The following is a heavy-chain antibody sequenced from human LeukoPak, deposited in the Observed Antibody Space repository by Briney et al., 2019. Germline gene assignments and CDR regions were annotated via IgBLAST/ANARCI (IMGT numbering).Heavy chain of an antibody. V-gene: IGHV6-1*01. CDR2: TYYRSKWYN. J-gene: IGHJ5*02. CDR3: ARGKLIAAVYTNWFDP. D-gene: IGHD6-13*01. CDR1: GDSVSSNSAA. Sequence: SQTLSLTCAISGDSVSSNSAAWNWIRQSPSRGLEWLGRTYYRSKWYNDYAVSVKSRITINPDTSKNQFSLQLNSVTPEDTAVYYCARGKLIAAVYTNWFDPWGQGTLVTVSS.